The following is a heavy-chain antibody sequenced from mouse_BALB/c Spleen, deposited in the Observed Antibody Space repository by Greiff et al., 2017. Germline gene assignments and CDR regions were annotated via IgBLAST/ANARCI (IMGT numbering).Heavy chain of an antibody. J-gene: IGHJ2*01. CDR2: IYPGNVNT. Sequence: VQLQQSGPELVKPGASVRISCKASGYTFTSYYIHWVKQRPGQGLEWIGWIYPGNVNTKYNEKFKGKATLTADKSSSTAYMQLSSLTSEDSAVYFCARGPYYFDYWGQGTTLTVSS. V-gene: IGHV1S56*01. CDR3: ARGPYYFDY. CDR1: GYTFTSYY.